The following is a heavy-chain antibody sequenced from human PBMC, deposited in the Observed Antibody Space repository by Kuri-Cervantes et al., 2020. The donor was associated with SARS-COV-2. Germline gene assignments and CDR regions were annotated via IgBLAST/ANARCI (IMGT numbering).Heavy chain of an antibody. CDR1: GFTFSSYS. V-gene: IGHV3-21*01. J-gene: IGHJ6*03. D-gene: IGHD6-6*01. CDR3: ARDGSRYSTSSFNNYYYMDV. Sequence: GESLKISCAASGFTFSSYSMNWVRQAPGKGLEWVSFISSSSNYIYYADSLKGRFTISRDNAKNSLYLLMNSPRAEDTAVYYCARDGSRYSTSSFNNYYYMDVWGKGTTVTVSS. CDR2: ISSSSNYI.